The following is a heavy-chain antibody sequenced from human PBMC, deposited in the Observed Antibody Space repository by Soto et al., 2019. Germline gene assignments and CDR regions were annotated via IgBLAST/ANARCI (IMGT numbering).Heavy chain of an antibody. Sequence: QVQLVQSGAEVKKPGSSVKVSCKASGGTFSSYAISWVRQAPGQGLEWMGGIIPIFGTADYAQKFQGRVTSTADEATSTGNMELSSLRSEDTAGYYCASHYDSSGYYYRGLDYWGQGTLVTVSS. CDR3: ASHYDSSGYYYRGLDY. CDR1: GGTFSSYA. J-gene: IGHJ4*02. D-gene: IGHD3-22*01. V-gene: IGHV1-69*12. CDR2: IIPIFGTA.